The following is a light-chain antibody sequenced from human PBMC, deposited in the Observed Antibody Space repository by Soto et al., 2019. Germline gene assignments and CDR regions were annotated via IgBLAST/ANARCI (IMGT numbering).Light chain of an antibody. Sequence: ELVLTQSPGTLSFSPGERATLSCRASQSVSSIYLAWYQQKPGQAPRLLIYGASSRATGIPDRFSGSGSGTDFTLTISRLEPEDFAVYYCQQYGSSRWTFGQGTKVDIK. CDR1: QSVSSIY. CDR3: QQYGSSRWT. J-gene: IGKJ1*01. V-gene: IGKV3-20*01. CDR2: GAS.